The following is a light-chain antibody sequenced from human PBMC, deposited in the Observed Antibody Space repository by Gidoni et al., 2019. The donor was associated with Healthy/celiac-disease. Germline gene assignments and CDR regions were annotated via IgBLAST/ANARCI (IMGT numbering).Light chain of an antibody. J-gene: IGKJ1*01. CDR3: QQYGSSPWT. CDR1: QSVSSSY. Sequence: VLTQSPGTLASSPGERATLSCRASQSVSSSYLGWYQQKPGQAPRLLIYGASSRATGIPDRFSGSGSGTDFTLTISRLEPEDFAVYYCQQYGSSPWTFGQGTKVEIK. CDR2: GAS. V-gene: IGKV3-20*01.